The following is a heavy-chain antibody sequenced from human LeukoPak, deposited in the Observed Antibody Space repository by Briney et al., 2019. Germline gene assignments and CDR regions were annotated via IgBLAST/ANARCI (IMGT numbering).Heavy chain of an antibody. CDR3: ATSSESYSVIDY. CDR2: MNPNSGNT. V-gene: IGHV1-8*03. D-gene: IGHD1-26*01. J-gene: IGHJ4*02. Sequence: ASVKVSCKTSGYTFTNFDINWVRQATGQGLEWMGWMNPNSGNTGYAQKFQGRVTITRNTSISTAYMELSSLTSEDTAVYYCATSSESYSVIDYWGQGTLVTVSS. CDR1: GYTFTNFD.